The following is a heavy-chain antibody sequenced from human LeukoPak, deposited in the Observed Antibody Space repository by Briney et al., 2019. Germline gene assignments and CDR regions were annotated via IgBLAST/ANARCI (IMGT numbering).Heavy chain of an antibody. CDR1: GGTFSSYA. D-gene: IGHD3-3*01. V-gene: IGHV1-69*05. CDR2: IIPIFGTA. Sequence: SVKVSCKXSGGTFSSYAISWVRQAPGQGLEWMGRIIPIFGTANYAQKFQGRVTITTDESTSTAYMELSSLRSEDTAVYYCARGLHTSGYAFDIWGQGTMVTVSS. CDR3: ARGLHTSGYAFDI. J-gene: IGHJ3*02.